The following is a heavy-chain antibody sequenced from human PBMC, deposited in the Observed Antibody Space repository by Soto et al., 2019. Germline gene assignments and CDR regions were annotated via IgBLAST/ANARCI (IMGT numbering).Heavy chain of an antibody. J-gene: IGHJ4*02. CDR1: GFSLSNARMG. V-gene: IGHV2-26*01. CDR3: ARTPSAPYSSGWHDY. Sequence: SGPTLVNPTETLTLTCTVSGFSLSNARMGVSWIRQPPGKALEWLAHIFSNDEKSHSTSLKSRLTISKDTSKSQVVLTMTNMDPVNTATYYCARTPSAPYSSGWHDYWGQGTLVTV. CDR2: IFSNDEK. D-gene: IGHD6-19*01.